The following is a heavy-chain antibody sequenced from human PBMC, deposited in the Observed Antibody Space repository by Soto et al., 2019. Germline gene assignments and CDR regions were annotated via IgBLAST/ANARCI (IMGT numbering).Heavy chain of an antibody. Sequence: SETLSLTCTVSRGSISSGTNYWAWIRQPPGKGLEWIANIYYSGSTFDNPSLKSRVTIPLDTSKNQFSLKLRSVTAADTAVYYCARHEAAWYFAPWGQGTLVTVSS. CDR1: RGSISSGTNY. D-gene: IGHD6-13*01. CDR2: IYYSGST. CDR3: ARHEAAWYFAP. J-gene: IGHJ5*02. V-gene: IGHV4-39*01.